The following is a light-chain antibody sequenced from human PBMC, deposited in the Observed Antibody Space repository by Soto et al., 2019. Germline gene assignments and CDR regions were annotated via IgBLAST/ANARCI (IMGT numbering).Light chain of an antibody. CDR2: EVT. CDR3: SSFTSSSTQV. CDR1: SSDVGGYNY. Sequence: QSVLTQPASVSGSLGQSSTISCTGTSSDVGGYNYVSWYQQHPGKAPKLMIFEVTNRPSGVSNRFSGSKSGNTASLTISGLQAEDEADYYCSSFTSSSTQVFGGGTTLTVL. V-gene: IGLV2-14*01. J-gene: IGLJ2*01.